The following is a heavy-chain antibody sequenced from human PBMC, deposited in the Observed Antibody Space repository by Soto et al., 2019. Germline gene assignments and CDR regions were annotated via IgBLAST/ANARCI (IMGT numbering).Heavy chain of an antibody. CDR2: ISADHGDT. Sequence: QVRLVQSGSEVKKPGASVKVSCKASGYTFTSYGFSWVRPAPGQGLEWVGWISADHGDTNYSQKFQARVTMTTHTSTSTAYMELRSLRSDDTAVYYCARDTMVTSNWFDTWGQGTLVTVSS. CDR3: ARDTMVTSNWFDT. J-gene: IGHJ5*02. V-gene: IGHV1-18*01. CDR1: GYTFTSYG. D-gene: IGHD4-17*01.